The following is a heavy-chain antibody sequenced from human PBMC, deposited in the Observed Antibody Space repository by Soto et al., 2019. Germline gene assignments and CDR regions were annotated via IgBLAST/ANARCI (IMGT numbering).Heavy chain of an antibody. CDR3: TSRSSTAADY. V-gene: IGHV3-15*07. CDR2: IKSKTDGGTT. CDR1: GFTFSNAW. J-gene: IGHJ4*02. Sequence: EVQLVESGGGLVKPGGSLRLSCAASGFTFSNAWMNWVRQAPGKGLEWVGHIKSKTDGGTTDYAAPVKGRFTISRDDSKNTLYLQMNSLKTEDTAVYYCTSRSSTAADYWGQGTLVTVSS.